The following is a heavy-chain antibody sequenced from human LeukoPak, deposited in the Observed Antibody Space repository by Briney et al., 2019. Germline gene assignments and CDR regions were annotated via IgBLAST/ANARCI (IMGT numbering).Heavy chain of an antibody. D-gene: IGHD3-9*01. J-gene: IGHJ4*02. V-gene: IGHV1-3*01. CDR3: ARGRRELRYGPDY. Sequence: ASVKVSCKASGYTFTSYAMHWVRQAPGQRLEWMGWINAGNGNTKYSQKFQGRVTITRDTSASTAYMELSSLRSEDTAVYYCARGRRELRYGPDYWGQGILVTVSS. CDR1: GYTFTSYA. CDR2: INAGNGNT.